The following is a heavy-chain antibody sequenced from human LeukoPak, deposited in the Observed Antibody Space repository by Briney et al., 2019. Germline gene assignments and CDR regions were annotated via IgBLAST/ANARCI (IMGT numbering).Heavy chain of an antibody. J-gene: IGHJ4*02. D-gene: IGHD4-23*01. CDR3: ARDGRNYGGMTY. CDR1: EFTFTNYW. V-gene: IGHV3-7*01. CDR2: IKQDGSEE. Sequence: GGSLRLSCAASEFTFTNYWMSWVRQAPGKGLEWVANIKQDGSEEYYVDSVKGRFTIARDNAENSLYLQMNSLRAEDTAVYYCARDGRNYGGMTYWGQGTPVTVSS.